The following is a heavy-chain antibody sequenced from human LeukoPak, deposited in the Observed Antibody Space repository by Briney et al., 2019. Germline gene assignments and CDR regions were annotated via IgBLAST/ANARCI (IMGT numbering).Heavy chain of an antibody. CDR1: GFTFSSYA. Sequence: PGGSLRLSCAASGFTFSSYAMHWVRQAPGKGLEWVAVISYDGSNKYYADSVKGRFTISRDNSKNPLYLQMNSLRAEDTAVYYCAREDSSGLDYWGQGTLVTVSS. J-gene: IGHJ4*02. D-gene: IGHD3-22*01. V-gene: IGHV3-30-3*01. CDR2: ISYDGSNK. CDR3: AREDSSGLDY.